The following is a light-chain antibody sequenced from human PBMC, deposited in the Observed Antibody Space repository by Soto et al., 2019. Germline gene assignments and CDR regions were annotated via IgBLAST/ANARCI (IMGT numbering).Light chain of an antibody. CDR2: EVT. Sequence: QSALTQPGSVSGSPGQSITISCTGTSSDVGYYKYVSWYQQYPGKAPKLMIYEVTNRPSGVSTRFSGSKSGNTASLTISGLQAEDEADYYCSSYSSSSTVYVFGTGTKVTVL. CDR1: SSDVGYYKY. CDR3: SSYSSSSTVYV. J-gene: IGLJ1*01. V-gene: IGLV2-14*01.